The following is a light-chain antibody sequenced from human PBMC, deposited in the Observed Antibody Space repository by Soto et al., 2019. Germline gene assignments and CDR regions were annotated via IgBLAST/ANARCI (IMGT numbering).Light chain of an antibody. CDR3: CSYAGSSTHYV. Sequence: QSALAQPASVSGSPGQSSTISCTGTSSDVGIYNLVSWYQQHPGNAPKLMIYEVFKRPSGVSNRFSGSKSGNTASLTISGLQAEDEADYYCCSYAGSSTHYVFGTGTKVTVL. J-gene: IGLJ1*01. V-gene: IGLV2-23*02. CDR1: SSDVGIYNL. CDR2: EVF.